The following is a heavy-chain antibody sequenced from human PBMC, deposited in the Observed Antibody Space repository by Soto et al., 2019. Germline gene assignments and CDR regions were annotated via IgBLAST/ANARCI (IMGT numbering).Heavy chain of an antibody. CDR2: ISYDGSNK. Sequence: QVQLVESGEGVVQPGRSLRLSCAASGFTFRSYGMHWVRQAPGKGLEWVAVISYDGSNKYYADSVKGRFTISRDNSKNTLYLQMNSLRAEDTAVYYCAKYQGIAAAGYYYGMDVWGQGTTVTVSS. CDR1: GFTFRSYG. V-gene: IGHV3-30*18. D-gene: IGHD6-13*01. J-gene: IGHJ6*02. CDR3: AKYQGIAAAGYYYGMDV.